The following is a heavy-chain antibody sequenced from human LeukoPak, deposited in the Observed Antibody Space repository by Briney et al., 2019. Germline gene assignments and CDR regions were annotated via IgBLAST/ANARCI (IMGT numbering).Heavy chain of an antibody. V-gene: IGHV4-34*01. CDR2: INHSGST. Sequence: SETLSLTCTVSGGSISSYYWSWIRQPPGKGLEWIGEINHSGSTNYNPSLKSRVTISVDTSKNQFSLKLSSVTAADTAVYYCASQEHDSSGFDYWGQGTLVTVSS. D-gene: IGHD6-19*01. CDR1: GGSISSYY. J-gene: IGHJ4*02. CDR3: ASQEHDSSGFDY.